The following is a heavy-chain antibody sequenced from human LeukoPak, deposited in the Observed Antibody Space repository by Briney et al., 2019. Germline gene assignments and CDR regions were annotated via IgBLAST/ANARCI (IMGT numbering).Heavy chain of an antibody. Sequence: SETLSLTCTVSGGSISSYFWSWVRQPPGKGLEWMGYIYYSGSTKYNPSLKSRVTISVDTSKNQFSLKLRSVTAADTAVYYCARGARAGYNLEPFDYWGQGTLVTVSS. CDR2: IYYSGST. J-gene: IGHJ4*02. D-gene: IGHD5-24*01. CDR3: ARGARAGYNLEPFDY. CDR1: GGSISSYF. V-gene: IGHV4-59*08.